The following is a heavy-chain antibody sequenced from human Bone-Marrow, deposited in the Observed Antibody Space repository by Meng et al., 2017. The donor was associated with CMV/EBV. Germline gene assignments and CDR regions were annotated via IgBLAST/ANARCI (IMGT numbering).Heavy chain of an antibody. CDR2: INSYNDEA. J-gene: IGHJ5*02. CDR3: ARDRCKTCSSGWWFGP. V-gene: IGHV1-18*01. D-gene: IGHD1-26*01. Sequence: ASVKVSCKASGYSFSNFGIAWVRQAPGQGLEWMGWINSYNDEAFYSHKLQDRLTVTMDTSADTAYMELRGLRSDDTAVYYCARDRCKTCSSGWWFGPWGQGTLVTVSS. CDR1: GYSFSNFG.